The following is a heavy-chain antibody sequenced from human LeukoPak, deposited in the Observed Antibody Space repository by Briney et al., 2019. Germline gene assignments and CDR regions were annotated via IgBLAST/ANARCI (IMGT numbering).Heavy chain of an antibody. J-gene: IGHJ6*03. V-gene: IGHV4-34*01. CDR1: GGSFSGYY. D-gene: IGHD6-6*01. Sequence: PSETLSLTCAVYGGSFSGYYWSWIRQPPGKGLEWIGEINHSGSTNYNPSLKSRVTISVDTSKNQFSLKLSSVTAADTAVYYCARKSSIAARPLLGYYYYYMDVWGKGTTVTVSS. CDR2: INHSGST. CDR3: ARKSSIAARPLLGYYYYYMDV.